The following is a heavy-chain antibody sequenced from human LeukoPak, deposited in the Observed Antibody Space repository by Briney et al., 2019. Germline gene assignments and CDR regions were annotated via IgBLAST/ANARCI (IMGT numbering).Heavy chain of an antibody. V-gene: IGHV3-30*04. J-gene: IGHJ4*02. Sequence: GGSLRLSCAASGFTFSSYAMSWVRQAPGKGLEWVAVISYDGSNKYYADSVKGRFTISRDNSKNTLYLQMNSLRAEDTAVYYCARGYCSSTSCYVFPPPNFDYWGQGTLVTVSS. CDR2: ISYDGSNK. D-gene: IGHD2-2*01. CDR1: GFTFSSYA. CDR3: ARGYCSSTSCYVFPPPNFDY.